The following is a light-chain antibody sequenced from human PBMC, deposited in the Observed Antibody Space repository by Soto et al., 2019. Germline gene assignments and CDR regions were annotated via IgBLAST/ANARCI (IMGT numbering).Light chain of an antibody. Sequence: EIVMTQSPATLSLSPGERATLSCRASQSVSSNLAWYQQKPGQAPRLLIYGASTRATGIPARFSGSGSGTEFTLTSSGLQSDDFAFYYWHKYKNWEVTFGAGTKVEIK. CDR3: HKYKNWEVT. V-gene: IGKV3D-15*01. CDR2: GAS. CDR1: QSVSSN. J-gene: IGKJ4*01.